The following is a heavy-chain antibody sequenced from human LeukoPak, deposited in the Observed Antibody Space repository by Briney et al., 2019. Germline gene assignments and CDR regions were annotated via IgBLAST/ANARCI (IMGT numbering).Heavy chain of an antibody. CDR2: ISSSGSTI. V-gene: IGHV3-11*04. Sequence: GGSLRLSCAASGFTFSDYYMSWIRQAPGKGLEWVSYISSSGSTIYYADSVKGRFTISRDNAKNSLYLQMNSLRAEDTAVYYCAREHPFLTTVTTNAFDIWGQGTMVTVSS. D-gene: IGHD4-17*01. J-gene: IGHJ3*02. CDR1: GFTFSDYY. CDR3: AREHPFLTTVTTNAFDI.